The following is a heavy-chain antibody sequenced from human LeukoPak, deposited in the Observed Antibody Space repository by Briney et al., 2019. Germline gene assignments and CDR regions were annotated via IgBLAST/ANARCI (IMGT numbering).Heavy chain of an antibody. D-gene: IGHD4-17*01. CDR3: ARDTVTTGVWFDP. Sequence: GASVKVSCKASGYTFTGFFIHWVRQAPGQGLEWMGWLNPNSGGTNYARNFQGRITMTRDTSISTAYMELSSLRSDDTAVYYCARDTVTTGVWFDPWGQGTLVTVSS. J-gene: IGHJ5*02. CDR2: LNPNSGGT. V-gene: IGHV1-2*02. CDR1: GYTFTGFF.